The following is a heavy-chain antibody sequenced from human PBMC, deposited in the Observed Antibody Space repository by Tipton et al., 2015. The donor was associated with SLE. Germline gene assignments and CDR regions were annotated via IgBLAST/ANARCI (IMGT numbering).Heavy chain of an antibody. J-gene: IGHJ6*03. Sequence: TLSLTCTASNGSISSSPYYWGWIRQSPGKGLEWVGSIYYSGSTYYNPSLKSRVTISVDTSRNQCSLNLTSVTAADMAVYYCARGPYYYMDVWGKGTTVTVSS. CDR2: IYYSGST. V-gene: IGHV4-39*07. CDR3: ARGPYYYMDV. CDR1: NGSISSSPYY.